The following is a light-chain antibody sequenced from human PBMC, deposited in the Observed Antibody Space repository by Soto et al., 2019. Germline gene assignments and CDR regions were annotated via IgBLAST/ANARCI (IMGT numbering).Light chain of an antibody. CDR2: GAS. V-gene: IGKV3-15*01. CDR1: QSVSDT. J-gene: IGKJ1*01. Sequence: EIVLTQSPATLSLSPGERATLSCRASQSVSDTLAWYQQKPGQAPRLLIYGASRRATGFPARFSGSGSGTDLTLTISSLQSEDFAVYYCQQYDNWPWTFGQGTKVDIK. CDR3: QQYDNWPWT.